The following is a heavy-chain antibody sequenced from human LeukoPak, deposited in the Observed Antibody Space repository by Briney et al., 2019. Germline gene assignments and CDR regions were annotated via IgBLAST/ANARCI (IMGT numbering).Heavy chain of an antibody. D-gene: IGHD1-26*01. CDR1: GGSFSGYY. CDR3: ASQYSGRITKVDY. CDR2: INHSGST. Sequence: PSETLSLTCAVYGGSFSGYYWSWIRQPPGKGLEWIGEINHSGSTNYNPSLKSRVTISVDTSKNQFSLKVSSVTAADTAVYYCASQYSGRITKVDYWGQGTLVTVSS. V-gene: IGHV4-34*01. J-gene: IGHJ4*02.